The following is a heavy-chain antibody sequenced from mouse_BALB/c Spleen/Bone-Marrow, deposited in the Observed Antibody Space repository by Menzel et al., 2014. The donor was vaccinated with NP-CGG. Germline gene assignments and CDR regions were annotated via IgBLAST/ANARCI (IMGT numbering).Heavy chain of an antibody. CDR3: AKQGAGTFAY. V-gene: IGHV1-53*01. D-gene: IGHD3-3*01. CDR1: GYTFTSXY. Sequence: QVQLKQSGTELVKPGASVKLSCKASGYTFTSXYXYWVKQRPGQGLEWIGEINPSNGGTNFNEKFKSKATLTVDKSSSTAYIRISGLTSENSALYYSAKQGAGTFAYRGERGLVAVSA. CDR2: INPSNGGT. J-gene: IGHJ3*01.